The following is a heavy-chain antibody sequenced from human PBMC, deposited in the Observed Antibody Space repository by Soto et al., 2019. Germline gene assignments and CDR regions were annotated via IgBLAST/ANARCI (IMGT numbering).Heavy chain of an antibody. J-gene: IGHJ4*02. CDR2: ITFRGDYT. V-gene: IGHV3-23*01. D-gene: IGHD3-10*01. CDR1: GFTFSSFA. CDR3: AKLGTMGGFDS. Sequence: EVQLLESGGGLVQPGGSLRLSCAASGFTFSSFAISWVRQAPGKGLEWLAAITFRGDYTYYADSVKGRFTLSRDNSRNRLDLEMNSLQVEDTALYYCAKLGTMGGFDSWGQGTLLTVSS.